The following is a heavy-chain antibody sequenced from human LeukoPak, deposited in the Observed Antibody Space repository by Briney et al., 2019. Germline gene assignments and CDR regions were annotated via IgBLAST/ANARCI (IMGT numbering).Heavy chain of an antibody. CDR1: GFTFSSYS. CDR3: ARGAHDFWSGYSKGYFDY. V-gene: IGHV3-21*01. Sequence: GGSLRLSCAASGFTFSSYSMNWVRQAPGKGLEWVPSISSSSSYIYYADSVKGRFTISRDNAKNSLYLQMNSLRAEDTAVYYCARGAHDFWSGYSKGYFDYWGQGTLVTVSS. D-gene: IGHD3-3*01. J-gene: IGHJ4*02. CDR2: ISSSSSYI.